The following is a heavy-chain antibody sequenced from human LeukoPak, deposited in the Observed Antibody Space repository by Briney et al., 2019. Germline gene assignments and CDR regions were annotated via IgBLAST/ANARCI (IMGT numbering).Heavy chain of an antibody. J-gene: IGHJ4*02. CDR2: INIYKGNT. CDR3: ARNPYYDSKGYYAY. CDR1: GYMFTSYG. D-gene: IGHD3-22*01. V-gene: IGHV1-18*01. Sequence: ASVRVSCKTSGYMFTSYGISWIRQAPGQGLEWKGWINIYKGNTKYAQNFQGRVTMTTDTSTSTAYMELRSLRSDDTALYYCARNPYYDSKGYYAYWGQGTLVTVSS.